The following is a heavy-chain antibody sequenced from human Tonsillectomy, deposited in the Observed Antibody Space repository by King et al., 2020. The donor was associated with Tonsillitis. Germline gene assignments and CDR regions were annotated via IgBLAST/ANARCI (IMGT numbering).Heavy chain of an antibody. CDR1: GFTFRRYG. CDR2: IWVDGSHK. Sequence: VQLVESGGGVVQPGRSLRLSCAASGFTFRRYGMHWGRQAPGKGLEGVAIIWVDGSHKYYADSVRGRFTISRDNSKNTLYLQMNSLRAEDTAVYYCASNGYDRDWWGQGTLVTVSS. J-gene: IGHJ4*02. CDR3: ASNGYDRDW. V-gene: IGHV3-33*08. D-gene: IGHD1-14*01.